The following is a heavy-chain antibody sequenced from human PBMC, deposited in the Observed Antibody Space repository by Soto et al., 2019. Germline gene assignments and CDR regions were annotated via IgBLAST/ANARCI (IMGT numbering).Heavy chain of an antibody. J-gene: IGHJ4*02. CDR3: VRWDSGNPEN. CDR2: TKNKAQRYTT. CDR1: GFTLSDHY. V-gene: IGHV3-72*01. D-gene: IGHD1-26*01. Sequence: EVQLVESGGGLVQPGGSLRLSCVVSGFTLSDHYIDWVRQAPGKGLEWVGRTKNKAQRYTTEYAASVKDRFTISRDDSENSVYLQMNSLKTEDTAVYYCVRWDSGNPENWGQGTLVTVSS.